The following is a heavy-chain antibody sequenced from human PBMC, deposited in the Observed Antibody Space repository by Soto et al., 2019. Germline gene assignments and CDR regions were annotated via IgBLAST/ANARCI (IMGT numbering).Heavy chain of an antibody. D-gene: IGHD6-6*01. J-gene: IGHJ6*02. V-gene: IGHV4-30-4*01. CDR3: ARAGSSSPSSYYYYYGMDV. CDR2: IYYSGST. CDR1: GGSISCGDYY. Sequence: SETLSLTFTVSGGSISCGDYYWSWIRQPPGKGLEWIGYIYYSGSTYYNPSLKSRVTISVDTSKNQFSLKLSSVTAADTAVYYCARAGSSSPSSYYYYYGMDVWGQGTTVTVSS.